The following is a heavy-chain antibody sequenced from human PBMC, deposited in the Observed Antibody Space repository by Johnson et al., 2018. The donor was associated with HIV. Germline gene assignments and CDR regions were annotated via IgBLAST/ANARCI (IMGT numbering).Heavy chain of an antibody. J-gene: IGHJ3*02. CDR1: GFSFSDYG. Sequence: VLLLESGGGVVQPGRSLRLSCAASGFSFSDYGIHWVRQAPGNGLEWVAVISYDGDDKHYGDSVEGRFTIYRDNSKKPLYLQMNSLRPEDTAVYFCAKDAGSERSWEFTFDIWGQGTKVTVSS. V-gene: IGHV3-30*18. D-gene: IGHD3-10*01. CDR2: ISYDGDDK. CDR3: AKDAGSERSWEFTFDI.